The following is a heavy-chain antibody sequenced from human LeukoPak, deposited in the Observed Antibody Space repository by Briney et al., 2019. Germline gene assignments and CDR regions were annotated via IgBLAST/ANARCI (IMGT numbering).Heavy chain of an antibody. Sequence: PSETLSLTCTVSGGSISSYYWSWIRQPPGKGLEWIGYIYYSGSTNYNPSLKSRVTISVDTSKNQFSLKLSSVTAADTAVYYCARGPDHIRQRDIVATIYSYWGQGTLVTVSS. V-gene: IGHV4-59*01. CDR2: IYYSGST. CDR3: ARGPDHIRQRDIVATIYSY. D-gene: IGHD5-12*01. CDR1: GGSISSYY. J-gene: IGHJ4*02.